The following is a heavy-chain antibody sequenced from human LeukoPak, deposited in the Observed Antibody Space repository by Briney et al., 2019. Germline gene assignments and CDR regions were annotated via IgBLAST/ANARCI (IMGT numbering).Heavy chain of an antibody. CDR3: AKGGDYGDPTGHDAFDI. D-gene: IGHD4-17*01. J-gene: IGHJ3*02. V-gene: IGHV3-9*01. CDR1: GFTFDDYA. CDR2: ISWNSGSI. Sequence: GGSLRLSCAASGFTFDDYAMHWVRQAPGKGLEWVSGISWNSGSIGYADSVKGRFTISRDNAKNSLYLQMNSLRAEDTASYYCAKGGDYGDPTGHDAFDIWGQGTMVTVSS.